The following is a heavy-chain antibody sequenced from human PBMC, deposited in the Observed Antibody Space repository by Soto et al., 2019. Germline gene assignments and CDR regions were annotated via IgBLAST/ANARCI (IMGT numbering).Heavy chain of an antibody. Sequence: QVQLQESGPGLVKPSETLSLTCTVSGGSISSYYWSWIRQPPGKGLEWIGYIYYSGSTNYNPSLKSRVTISGDTSKNQFSLKLTSVTAADTAMYYCARHLFGNRYGMDVWGKGTTVTVSS. CDR1: GGSISSYY. CDR2: IYYSGST. D-gene: IGHD3-3*01. CDR3: ARHLFGNRYGMDV. J-gene: IGHJ6*04. V-gene: IGHV4-59*08.